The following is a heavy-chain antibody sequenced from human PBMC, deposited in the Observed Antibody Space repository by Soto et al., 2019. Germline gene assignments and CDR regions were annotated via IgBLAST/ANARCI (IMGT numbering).Heavy chain of an antibody. CDR2: IYYSGST. CDR1: GGSISSGDYY. D-gene: IGHD1-26*01. CDR3: ARDPAPYDSGSYPGY. Sequence: QVQLQESGPGLVKPSQTLSLTCTVSGGSISSGDYYWSWIRQPPGKGLEWIGYIYYSGSTYYNPSLKSRVTISVDTSKNQFSLKLSSVTAADTAVYYCARDPAPYDSGSYPGYWGQGTLVTVSS. V-gene: IGHV4-30-4*01. J-gene: IGHJ4*02.